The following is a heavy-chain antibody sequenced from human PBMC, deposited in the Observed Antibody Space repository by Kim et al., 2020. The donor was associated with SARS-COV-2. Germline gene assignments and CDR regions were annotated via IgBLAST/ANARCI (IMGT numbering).Heavy chain of an antibody. CDR1: GYTFTSYD. CDR3: ARARITMIVVVDAFDI. Sequence: ASVKVSCKASGYTFTSYDINWVRQATGQGLEWMGWMNPNSGNTGYAQKFQGRVTMTRNTSISTAYMELSSLRSEDTAVYYCARARITMIVVVDAFDIWGQGTMVTVSS. V-gene: IGHV1-8*01. D-gene: IGHD3-22*01. CDR2: MNPNSGNT. J-gene: IGHJ3*02.